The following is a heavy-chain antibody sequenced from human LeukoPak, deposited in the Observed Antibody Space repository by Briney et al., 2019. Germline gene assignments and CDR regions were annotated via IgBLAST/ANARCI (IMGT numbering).Heavy chain of an antibody. D-gene: IGHD3-22*01. J-gene: IGHJ5*02. CDR1: GGSISSGDYY. CDR3: ARVAYYYDSSGYSQFDP. Sequence: SETLSLTCTVSGGSISSGDYYWSWIRQPLGKGLEWIGYIYYSGSTYYNPSLKSRVTISVDTSKNQFSLKLSSVTAADTAVYYCARVAYYYDSSGYSQFDPWGQGTLVTVSS. CDR2: IYYSGST. V-gene: IGHV4-30-4*01.